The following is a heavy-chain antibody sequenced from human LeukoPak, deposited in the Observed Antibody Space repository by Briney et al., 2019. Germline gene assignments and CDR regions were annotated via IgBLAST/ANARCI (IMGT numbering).Heavy chain of an antibody. J-gene: IGHJ4*02. Sequence: PSETLSLTCTVSGGSISSYYWSWIRQPPGKGLEWIGYIYNSGSTNYIPSLKSRVTISLDTSKNQFSLKLSSVTAADTAVYYCATTHDYTRGGYDYWGLGTLVTVSS. D-gene: IGHD4-11*01. CDR2: IYNSGST. V-gene: IGHV4-59*01. CDR1: GGSISSYY. CDR3: ATTHDYTRGGYDY.